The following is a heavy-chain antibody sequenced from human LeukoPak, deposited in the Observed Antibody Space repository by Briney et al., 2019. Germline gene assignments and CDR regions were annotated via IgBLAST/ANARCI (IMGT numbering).Heavy chain of an antibody. D-gene: IGHD2-2*01. CDR1: GFTFSSYA. CDR3: AKNRYQLPIGFDY. Sequence: GGSLRLSCAASGFTFSSYAMSWVRQAPGKGLELVSAISGSGGSTYNADSVKGRFTMSRDNSKHTLYLQMNSLRAEDTAVYFCAKNRYQLPIGFDYWGQGTLVTVSS. V-gene: IGHV3-23*01. J-gene: IGHJ4*02. CDR2: ISGSGGST.